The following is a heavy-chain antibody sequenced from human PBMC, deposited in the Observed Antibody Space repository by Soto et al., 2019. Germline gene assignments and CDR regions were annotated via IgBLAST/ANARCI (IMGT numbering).Heavy chain of an antibody. V-gene: IGHV3-23*04. Sequence: EVQLVESGGGLVQPGGSLRLSRAASGFIFRDYTMSWVRQAPGKGLEGVSSVTGSGITYYADSVKGHFTISRDNSKNTVDLQMNSVRAEDMALYYCAGYCIGGSCSGLGGFDIWGQGTRVTVSS. J-gene: IGHJ3*02. D-gene: IGHD2-15*01. CDR1: GFIFRDYT. CDR2: VTGSGIT. CDR3: AGYCIGGSCSGLGGFDI.